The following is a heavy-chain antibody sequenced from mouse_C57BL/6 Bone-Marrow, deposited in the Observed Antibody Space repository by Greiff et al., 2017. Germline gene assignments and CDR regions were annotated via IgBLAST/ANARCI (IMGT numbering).Heavy chain of an antibody. CDR1: GYTFTSYW. D-gene: IGHD1-2*01. V-gene: IGHV1-64*01. J-gene: IGHJ2*01. Sequence: QVQLKQPGAELVKPGASVKLSCKASGYTFTSYWMPWVKQRPGQGLEWIGMIHPNSGSTNYNEKFKSKATLTVDKSSSTAYMQLSSLTSEDSAVYYCARKGYYGPGVYFDYWGQGTTLTVSS. CDR2: IHPNSGST. CDR3: ARKGYYGPGVYFDY.